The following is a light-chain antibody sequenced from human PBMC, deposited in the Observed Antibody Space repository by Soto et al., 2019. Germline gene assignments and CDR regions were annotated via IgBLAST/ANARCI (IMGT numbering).Light chain of an antibody. V-gene: IGLV2-23*02. Sequence: QAVVTQPASVSGSPGQSITISCTGTSSDVGSYNLVSWYQQHPGKAPKLMIYEVSKRPSGVSNRFSGSKSGNTASLTISGLQAEDEADYYCCSYAGSSIVVFGGGTKVTVL. CDR1: SSDVGSYNL. CDR2: EVS. J-gene: IGLJ2*01. CDR3: CSYAGSSIVV.